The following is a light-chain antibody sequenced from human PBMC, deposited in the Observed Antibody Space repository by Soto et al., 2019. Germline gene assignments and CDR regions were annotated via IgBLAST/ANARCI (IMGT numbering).Light chain of an antibody. CDR1: QSVSSY. Sequence: EIVLTQSPATLSLSPGERATLSCRASQSVSSYLAWYQQKPGQAPRLLIYDASNRATGIPARFSGSGSGTDFTLPISSLEPEDFAVYYCQQRSNWPPYTFGHGTKLEVK. V-gene: IGKV3-11*01. CDR3: QQRSNWPPYT. CDR2: DAS. J-gene: IGKJ2*01.